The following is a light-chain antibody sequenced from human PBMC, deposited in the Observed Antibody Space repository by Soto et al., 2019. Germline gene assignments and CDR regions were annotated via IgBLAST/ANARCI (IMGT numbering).Light chain of an antibody. CDR2: DVS. CDR3: SSYTISSVV. Sequence: QPASVSGSPGQSITISCTGASSDVGGYNYVSWYQQHPGKAPKLMIYDVSNRPSGVSNRFSGSKSDNTASLTISGLQGEDEADYYCSSYTISSVVFGGGTKLTVL. V-gene: IGLV2-14*03. CDR1: SSDVGGYNY. J-gene: IGLJ2*01.